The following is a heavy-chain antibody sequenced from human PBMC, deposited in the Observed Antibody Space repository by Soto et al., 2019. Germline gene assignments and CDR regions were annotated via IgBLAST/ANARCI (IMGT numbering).Heavy chain of an antibody. CDR2: IYYSGST. CDR1: GGSISSYY. D-gene: IGHD4-17*01. Sequence: SETLSLTCTVSGGSISSYYWSWIRQPPGKGLEWIGYIYYSGSTNYNPSLKSRVTISVDTSKNQFSLKLSSVTAADTAVYYCARDSRGDYGIDWGQGTLVTVSS. J-gene: IGHJ4*02. V-gene: IGHV4-59*01. CDR3: ARDSRGDYGID.